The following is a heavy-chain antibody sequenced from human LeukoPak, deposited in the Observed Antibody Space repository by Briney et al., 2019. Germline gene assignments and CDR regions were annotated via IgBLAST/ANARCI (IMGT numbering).Heavy chain of an antibody. CDR1: GGSFSGYY. J-gene: IGHJ4*02. CDR2: INHSGST. D-gene: IGHD6-19*01. CDR3: ARGPTAVRDY. Sequence: SETLSLTCAVYGGSFSGYYWSWIRQPPGKGLEWIGEINHSGSTNYNPSLKSRVTISVDTSKNQLSLKLSSVTAADTAVYYCARGPTAVRDYWGQGTLVTASS. V-gene: IGHV4-34*01.